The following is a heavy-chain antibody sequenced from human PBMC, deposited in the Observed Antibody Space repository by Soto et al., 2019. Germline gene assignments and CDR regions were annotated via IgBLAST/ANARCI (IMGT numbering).Heavy chain of an antibody. CDR3: ARHASGYYVS. Sequence: SETLSLTCTVSGGSISSSEYYWGWIRQPPGKGLEWIGSIYYSGSTYYNPSLKSRVTISIASSKKQFSLKLTSVTAADTALYYCARHASGYYVSWGQGTLVTVSS. V-gene: IGHV4-39*01. J-gene: IGHJ5*02. CDR2: IYYSGST. D-gene: IGHD3-3*01. CDR1: GGSISSSEYY.